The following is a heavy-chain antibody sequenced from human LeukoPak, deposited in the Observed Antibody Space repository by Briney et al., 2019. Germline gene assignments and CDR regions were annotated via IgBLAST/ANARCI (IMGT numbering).Heavy chain of an antibody. V-gene: IGHV3-9*01. D-gene: IGHD5-12*01. J-gene: IGHJ4*02. CDR3: AINGGGDSGYGNFDY. Sequence: GGSLRLSCAVSGFSFDDYVMHWVRQVPGKGLEWVSGISWNSDNIDYADSVKGRFTTSRDNAKNSLYLQMNSLRAEDTALYYCAINGGGDSGYGNFDYWGQGTLVTVSS. CDR2: ISWNSDNI. CDR1: GFSFDDYV.